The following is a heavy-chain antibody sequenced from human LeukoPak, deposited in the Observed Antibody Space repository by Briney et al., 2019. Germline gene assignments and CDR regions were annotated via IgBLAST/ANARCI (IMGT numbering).Heavy chain of an antibody. J-gene: IGHJ4*02. Sequence: PSETLSLTCTVSGGSISSSSYYWGWIRQPPGKGLEWIGSIFYSGNAYYNASLKSRVTISVDTSKNHFSLKLSSVTSADTAVYYCARRISGGGLFDYWGQGTLVTVSS. V-gene: IGHV4-39*02. CDR1: GGSISSSSYY. D-gene: IGHD3-10*01. CDR3: ARRISGGGLFDY. CDR2: IFYSGNA.